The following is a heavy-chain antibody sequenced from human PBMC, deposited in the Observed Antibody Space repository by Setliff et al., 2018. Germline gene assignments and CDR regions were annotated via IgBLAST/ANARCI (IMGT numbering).Heavy chain of an antibody. D-gene: IGHD3-3*01. CDR1: GFTFSSLW. V-gene: IGHV3-7*01. Sequence: AGGSLRLSCSASGFTFSSLWMAWVRQAPGKGLEWVANINQGGSDQFYVESVKGRFTISRDNAKNSLYLQMNSLRVEDTAVYYCARDVFDFRTGQAGPWGQGTLVT. CDR2: INQGGSDQ. CDR3: ARDVFDFRTGQAGP. J-gene: IGHJ5*02.